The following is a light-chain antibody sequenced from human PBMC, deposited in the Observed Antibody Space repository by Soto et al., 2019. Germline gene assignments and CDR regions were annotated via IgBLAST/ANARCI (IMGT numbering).Light chain of an antibody. CDR1: QSVRNNY. CDR2: DAS. CDR3: QQYGRSLLT. V-gene: IGKV3-20*01. Sequence: EIVLTQSPDTLSLSPGERATLSCRASQSVRNNYLAWYQQKPGQAPRFLIYDASSRATGIPDRFSGSGSGTDFTLTISRLEPEDFAVYYCQQYGRSLLTFGGGTKVEIK. J-gene: IGKJ4*01.